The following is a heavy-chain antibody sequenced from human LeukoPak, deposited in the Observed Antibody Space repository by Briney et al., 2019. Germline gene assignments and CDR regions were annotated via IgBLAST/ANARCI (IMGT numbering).Heavy chain of an antibody. V-gene: IGHV3-15*01. D-gene: IGHD3-16*02. Sequence: GWALTLSCAASGFTFSNALMSWVRQAPGKGLEGVGRIKSKTYGGTTDYAAPVKGRFTISRDDSKNTLYLQMNSLNTEDTAVYSCTTVPIPYYDYVWGSYRNSDDYWGKGTLVTVSS. J-gene: IGHJ4*02. CDR2: IKSKTYGGTT. CDR1: GFTFSNAL. CDR3: TTVPIPYYDYVWGSYRNSDDY.